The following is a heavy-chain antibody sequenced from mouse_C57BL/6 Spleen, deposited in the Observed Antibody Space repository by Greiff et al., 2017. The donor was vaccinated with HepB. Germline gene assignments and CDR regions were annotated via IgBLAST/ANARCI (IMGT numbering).Heavy chain of an antibody. Sequence: VQLKESGGDLVKPGGSLKLSCAASGFTFSSYGMSWVRQTPDKRLEWVATISSGGSYTYYPDSVKGRFTISRDNAKNTLYLQMSSLKSEDTAMYYCARKYYGSSPYWYFDVWGTGTTVTVSS. J-gene: IGHJ1*03. V-gene: IGHV5-6*01. CDR2: ISSGGSYT. CDR3: ARKYYGSSPYWYFDV. D-gene: IGHD1-1*01. CDR1: GFTFSSYG.